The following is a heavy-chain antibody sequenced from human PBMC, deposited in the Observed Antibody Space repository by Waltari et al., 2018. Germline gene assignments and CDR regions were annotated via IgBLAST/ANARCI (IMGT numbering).Heavy chain of an antibody. CDR3: AREGLGRVGATTY. V-gene: IGHV4-61*02. D-gene: IGHD1-26*01. CDR2: IYTSGGT. CDR1: GGSISSGSYY. J-gene: IGHJ4*02. Sequence: QVQLQESGPGLVKPSQTLSLTCTVSGGSISSGSYYWSWIRQPAGKGLEWIGRIYTSGGTNHNPALKSRVTISVDTSKNPFSLKLSSVTAADTAVYYCAREGLGRVGATTYWGQGTLVTVSS.